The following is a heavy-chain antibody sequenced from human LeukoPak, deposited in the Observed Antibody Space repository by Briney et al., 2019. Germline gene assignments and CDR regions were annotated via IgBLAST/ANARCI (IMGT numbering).Heavy chain of an antibody. D-gene: IGHD6-19*01. CDR1: GFTFSSYA. V-gene: IGHV3-23*01. Sequence: GGSLRLSCAASGFTFSSYAMSWVRQAPGKGLEWVSAISGSGGNTYYADSVKGRFTISRDNSKNTLFLQMNSLRAEDTAVYYCAEQWLILGAFDIWGQGTMVTVSS. CDR3: AEQWLILGAFDI. CDR2: ISGSGGNT. J-gene: IGHJ3*02.